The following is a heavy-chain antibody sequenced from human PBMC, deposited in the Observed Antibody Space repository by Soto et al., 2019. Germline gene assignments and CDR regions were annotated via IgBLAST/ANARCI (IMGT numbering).Heavy chain of an antibody. CDR3: ARDPGWGALDY. J-gene: IGHJ4*02. CDR1: GFTFSNSW. V-gene: IGHV3-7*01. CDR2: LNQGANEK. D-gene: IGHD7-27*01. Sequence: GGSLRLSCAASGFTFSNSWMSWVRQAPGKGLEWVANLNQGANEKNYVDSVKGRFAVSRDNAKSTLYLQMDSLSADDTAVYYCARDPGWGALDYWGRGTLVTVSS.